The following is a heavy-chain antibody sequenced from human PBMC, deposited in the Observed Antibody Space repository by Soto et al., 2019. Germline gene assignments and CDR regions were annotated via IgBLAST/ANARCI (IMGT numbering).Heavy chain of an antibody. D-gene: IGHD6-6*01. J-gene: IGHJ6*02. CDR2: IYDSGISDYTPST. Sequence: SETLSLTCTVSGGSISSSYWSWIRRPPGKGLEWIAYIYDSGISDYTPSTSYNPSLKSRVTMSVDTSKSQFSLKLTSVTAADTAVYYCARGEDASFYCGFDVWGQGITVTVSS. CDR1: GGSISSSY. CDR3: ARGEDASFYCGFDV. V-gene: IGHV4-59*01.